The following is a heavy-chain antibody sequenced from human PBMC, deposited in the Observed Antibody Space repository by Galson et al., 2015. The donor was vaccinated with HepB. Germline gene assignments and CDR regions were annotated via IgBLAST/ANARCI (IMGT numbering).Heavy chain of an antibody. V-gene: IGHV3-7*03. D-gene: IGHD1-7*01. CDR2: IKEDGSAK. CDR3: ARGRIPGYNWNCQDY. Sequence: SLRLSCAASGFTFSSYWMSWVRQAPGKGLEWVANIKEDGSAKYYVDSVKGRFTISRDNAKNSLYLQMNSLRAEDTAVYYCARGRIPGYNWNCQDYLGQGNLVTVSS. J-gene: IGHJ4*02. CDR1: GFTFSSYW.